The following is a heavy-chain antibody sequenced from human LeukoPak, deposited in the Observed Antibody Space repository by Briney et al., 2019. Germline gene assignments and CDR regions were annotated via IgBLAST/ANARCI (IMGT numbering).Heavy chain of an antibody. J-gene: IGHJ3*02. V-gene: IGHV3-66*01. D-gene: IGHD3-9*01. CDR2: IYRGGST. CDR1: GFTVSSNY. CDR3: TRSRYLDWGGAFDM. Sequence: GGSLRLSCAASGFTVSSNYMTWVRQAPGKGLEWVSVIYRGGSTYYADSVKGRFTISRDDSKNTVYLQLNSLRGEDTARYYCTRSRYLDWGGAFDMWGQGTMVTVSS.